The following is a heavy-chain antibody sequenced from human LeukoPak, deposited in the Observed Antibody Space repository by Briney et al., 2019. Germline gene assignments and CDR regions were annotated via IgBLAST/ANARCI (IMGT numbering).Heavy chain of an antibody. CDR2: INHSGST. CDR1: GGSFSGYY. J-gene: IGHJ5*02. D-gene: IGHD2-15*01. V-gene: IGHV4-34*01. CDR3: ASVVAAT. Sequence: SETLSLTCAVYGGSFSGYYWSWIRPPPGKGLEWIGEINHSGSTNYNPSLKSRATISVDTSKNQFSLKLSSVTAADTAVYYCASVVAATWGQGTLVTVSS.